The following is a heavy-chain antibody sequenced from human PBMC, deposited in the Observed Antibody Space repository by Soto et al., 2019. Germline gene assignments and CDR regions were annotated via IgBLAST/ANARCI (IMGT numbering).Heavy chain of an antibody. CDR1: GGTFSSYA. Sequence: QVQLVQSGAEVKKPGSSVKVSCKDSGGTFSSYAISWVRQAPGQGLEWMGGYIPIFGTANYAQKYQGGVTITADESTSTADVEVSSLESEDPAVYYCARGDTANDPFFDYWGHGTLVTVS. J-gene: IGHJ4*03. V-gene: IGHV1-69*01. CDR2: YIPIFGTA. D-gene: IGHD5-18*01. CDR3: ARGDTANDPFFDY.